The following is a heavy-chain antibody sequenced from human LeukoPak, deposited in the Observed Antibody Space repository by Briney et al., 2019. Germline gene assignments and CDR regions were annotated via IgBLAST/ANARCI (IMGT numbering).Heavy chain of an antibody. CDR2: IKPNSGGT. D-gene: IGHD3-9*01. V-gene: IGHV1-2*02. J-gene: IGHJ4*02. Sequence: ASVKVSCKASGYTFNTHGICWVRQAAGQGLEWMGWIKPNSGGTNYAQKFQGRVTMTRDTSISTAYMELSRLRSDDTAVYYCARGPHGRIYDILTGFDYWGQGTLVTVSS. CDR3: ARGPHGRIYDILTGFDY. CDR1: GYTFNTHG.